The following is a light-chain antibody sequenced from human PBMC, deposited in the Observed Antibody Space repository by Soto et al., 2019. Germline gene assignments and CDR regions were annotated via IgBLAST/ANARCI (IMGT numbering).Light chain of an antibody. V-gene: IGLV4-69*01. CDR1: SGHSSYA. J-gene: IGLJ2*01. CDR2: VNSDGSH. Sequence: QPVLTQSPSASASLGASVKLTCTLSSGHSSYAIAWHQQQAEKGPRYLMKVNSDGSHSKGDGIPDRFSGSSSGAERYLSISGLQSEDEADYYCQTWGPGIRVFGGGTKLTVL. CDR3: QTWGPGIRV.